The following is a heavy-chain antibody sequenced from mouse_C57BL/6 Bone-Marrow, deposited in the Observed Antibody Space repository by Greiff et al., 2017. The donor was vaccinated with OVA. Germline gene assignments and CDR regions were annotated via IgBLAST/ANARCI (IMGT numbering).Heavy chain of an antibody. CDR1: GFSLTSYA. CDR2: IWTGGGT. D-gene: IGHD1-1*01. J-gene: IGHJ4*01. Sequence: QVQLKESGPGLVAPSQSLSITCTVSGFSLTSYAISWVRQPPGKGLEWLGVIWTGGGTNYNSALKSSLGISKENSKCQVFLKMNSLQTDDTARYYCCRKGYYGSSSLDYWGQGTPVTVSS. V-gene: IGHV2-9-1*01. CDR3: CRKGYYGSSSLDY.